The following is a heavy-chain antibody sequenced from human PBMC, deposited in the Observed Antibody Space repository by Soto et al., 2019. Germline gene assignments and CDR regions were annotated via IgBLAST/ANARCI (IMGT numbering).Heavy chain of an antibody. CDR2: IYYSGST. V-gene: IGHV4-39*01. D-gene: IGHD4-17*01. Sequence: QLQLQESGPGLVKPSETLSLTCTVSGGSISSSSYYWGWIRQPPGKGLEWIGSIYYSGSTYYNPSLKSRVTISVDTSKNQFSLKLSSVTAADTAVYYCARLTDYGDYVGYYYGMDVWGQGTTVTVSS. J-gene: IGHJ6*02. CDR1: GGSISSSSYY. CDR3: ARLTDYGDYVGYYYGMDV.